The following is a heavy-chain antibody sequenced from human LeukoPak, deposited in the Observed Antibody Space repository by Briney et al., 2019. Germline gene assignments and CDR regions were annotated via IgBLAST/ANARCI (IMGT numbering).Heavy chain of an antibody. CDR1: GFTFSSYG. D-gene: IGHD6-19*01. J-gene: IGHJ4*02. V-gene: IGHV3-30*02. CDR2: IRYDGSDE. Sequence: GGSLRLSCAASGFTFSSYGMHWVRQAPGKGLEWVAFIRYDGSDENYADSVKGRLTISRDNSKNTLYLQMNSLRAEDTAVYYCAKEAVRSRGYWGQGTLVTVSS. CDR3: AKEAVRSRGY.